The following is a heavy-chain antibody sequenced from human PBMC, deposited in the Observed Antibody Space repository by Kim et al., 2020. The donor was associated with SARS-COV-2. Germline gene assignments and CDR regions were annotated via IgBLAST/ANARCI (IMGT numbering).Heavy chain of an antibody. CDR1: GGSFSGYY. D-gene: IGHD2-15*01. J-gene: IGHJ4*02. CDR2: INHSGST. V-gene: IGHV4-34*01. CDR3: ASTGPYGGNWVDY. Sequence: SETLSLTCAVYGGSFSGYYWSWIRQPPGKGLEWIGEINHSGSTNYNPSLKSRVTISVDTSKNQFSLKLSSVTAADTAVYYCASTGPYGGNWVDYWGQGTLVTVSS.